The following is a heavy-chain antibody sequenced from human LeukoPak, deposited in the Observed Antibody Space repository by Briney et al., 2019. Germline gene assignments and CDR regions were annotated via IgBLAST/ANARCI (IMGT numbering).Heavy chain of an antibody. J-gene: IGHJ6*02. Sequence: SVKVSCKASGGTFSSYAISWVRQAPGQGLEWMGGIIPIFGTANYAQKFQGRVTITADESTSTAYMELSSLRSEDTAVYYCARETIFGTYYYYYGMDVWGQGTTVTVSS. D-gene: IGHD3-3*01. V-gene: IGHV1-69*13. CDR1: GGTFSSYA. CDR3: ARETIFGTYYYYYGMDV. CDR2: IIPIFGTA.